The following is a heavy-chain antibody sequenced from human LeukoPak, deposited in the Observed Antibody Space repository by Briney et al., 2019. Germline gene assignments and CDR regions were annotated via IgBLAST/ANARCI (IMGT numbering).Heavy chain of an antibody. Sequence: GGSLRLSCAASGFTFSSYGMHWVRQAPGKGLEWVAFIRYDGSNKYYADSVKGRFTISRDNFKNTLYLQMNSLRAEDTAVYYCAKDNRPGSYSRLDIDYWGQGTLVTVSS. V-gene: IGHV3-30*02. D-gene: IGHD3-10*01. J-gene: IGHJ4*02. CDR3: AKDNRPGSYSRLDIDY. CDR2: IRYDGSNK. CDR1: GFTFSSYG.